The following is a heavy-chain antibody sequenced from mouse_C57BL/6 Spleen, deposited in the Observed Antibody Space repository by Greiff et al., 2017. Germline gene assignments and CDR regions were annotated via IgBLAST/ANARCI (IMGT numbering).Heavy chain of an antibody. Sequence: QVQLQQPGAELVKPGASVKLSCKASGYTFTSYWMHWVKQRPGRGREWIGRIDPNSGGTKYNEKFKSKATLTVGKPSSTAYMQLSSLTSEDSAVYYCARNYYGSPHAMDYWGQGTSVTVSS. D-gene: IGHD1-1*01. V-gene: IGHV1-72*01. J-gene: IGHJ4*01. CDR2: IDPNSGGT. CDR3: ARNYYGSPHAMDY. CDR1: GYTFTSYW.